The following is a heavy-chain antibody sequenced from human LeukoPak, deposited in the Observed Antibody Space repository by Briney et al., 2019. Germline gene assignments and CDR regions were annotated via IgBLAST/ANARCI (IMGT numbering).Heavy chain of an antibody. Sequence: TGGSLRLSCAASGFTFSTYTMTWVRQVRGKGLEWVSAISGGGTTYYADSVRGRFTISRDNSKNTVDLQMNSLRADDTAVYYCAIPAYNDSSGYYSRWGQGTLVTVFS. CDR3: AIPAYNDSSGYYSR. J-gene: IGHJ4*02. CDR1: GFTFSTYT. D-gene: IGHD3-22*01. V-gene: IGHV3-23*01. CDR2: ISGGGTT.